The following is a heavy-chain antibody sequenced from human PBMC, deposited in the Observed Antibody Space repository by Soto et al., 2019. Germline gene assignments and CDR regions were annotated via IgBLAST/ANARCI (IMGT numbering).Heavy chain of an antibody. CDR2: IIANNGKT. CDR3: ARDSGEYTLYYYYGMDV. Sequence: SVKVSCKASGGTFSSYAISWVRQAPGQGLEWMGGIIANNGKTNYAQKLQGRVTMTADKSTSTAYMELSSLRSDDTAVYYCARDSGEYTLYYYYGMDVWGQGTTVTVS. D-gene: IGHD3-10*01. CDR1: GGTFSSYA. V-gene: IGHV1-69*10. J-gene: IGHJ6*02.